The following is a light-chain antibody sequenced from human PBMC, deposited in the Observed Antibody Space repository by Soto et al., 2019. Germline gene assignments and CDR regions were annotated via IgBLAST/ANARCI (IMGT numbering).Light chain of an antibody. V-gene: IGLV2-14*01. CDR2: DVS. CDR3: SSYTSSNTVV. Sequence: QSALTQPASVSGSPGQSITISCTGTSSDVGGYNYVSWYQQHPGKAPKLMIHDVSIRPSGISDRFSGSKSGKTASLTISGLQAEDEADYYCSSYTSSNTVVFGGGTKVTVL. CDR1: SSDVGGYNY. J-gene: IGLJ2*01.